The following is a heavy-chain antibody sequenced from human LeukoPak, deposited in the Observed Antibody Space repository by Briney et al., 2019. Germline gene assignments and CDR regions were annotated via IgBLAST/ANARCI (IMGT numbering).Heavy chain of an antibody. V-gene: IGHV3-30*02. Sequence: PGGSLRLSCAASGFTFSSYGMHWVRQAPGKGLEWVAFIRYDGCNKYYADSVKGRFTISRDNSKNTLYLQMNSLRAEDTAVYYCAKYGSGSSYPASIFDYWGQGTLVTVSS. J-gene: IGHJ4*02. CDR2: IRYDGCNK. CDR3: AKYGSGSSYPASIFDY. D-gene: IGHD3-10*01. CDR1: GFTFSSYG.